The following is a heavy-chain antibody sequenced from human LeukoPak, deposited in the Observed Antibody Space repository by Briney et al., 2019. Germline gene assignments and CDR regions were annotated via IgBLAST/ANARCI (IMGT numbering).Heavy chain of an antibody. CDR2: ISYDGSNK. J-gene: IGHJ4*02. CDR3: ARETPRRGETRDGYR. V-gene: IGHV3-30*03. Sequence: GGSLRLSCAASGFTFSSYGTHWVRQAPGKGLEWVAVISYDGSNKYYADSVKGRFTISRDNSKNTLYLQMNSLRVEDTAVYYCARETPRRGETRDGYRWGQGTLVTVSS. D-gene: IGHD5-24*01. CDR1: GFTFSSYG.